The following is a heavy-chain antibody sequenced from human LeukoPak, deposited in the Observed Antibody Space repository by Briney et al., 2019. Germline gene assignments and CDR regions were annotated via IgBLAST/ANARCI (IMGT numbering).Heavy chain of an antibody. Sequence: HPGGSLRLSCAASGFTFSSYWMSWVRQAPGEGLEWVANIKQDGSEKYYVDSVKGRFTISRDNAKNSLYLQMNSLRAEDTAVYYCARDRDHYYDSSGYYDYWGQGTLVTVSS. CDR2: IKQDGSEK. J-gene: IGHJ4*02. V-gene: IGHV3-7*01. CDR1: GFTFSSYW. CDR3: ARDRDHYYDSSGYYDY. D-gene: IGHD3-22*01.